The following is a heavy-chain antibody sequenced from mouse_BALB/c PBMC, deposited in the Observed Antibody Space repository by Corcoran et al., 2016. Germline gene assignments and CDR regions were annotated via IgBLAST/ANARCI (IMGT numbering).Heavy chain of an antibody. V-gene: IGHV3-6*02. CDR2: ISYDGSN. J-gene: IGHJ2*01. CDR3: ATGDY. Sequence: DVQLQESGPGLVKPSQSLSLTCSVTGYSITSGYYRNWIRQFPGNKLEWMGYISYDGSNNYNPSLKNRISITRDTSKNQFFLKLNSVTTEDTATYYCATGDYWGQGTTLTVSS. CDR1: GYSITSGYY.